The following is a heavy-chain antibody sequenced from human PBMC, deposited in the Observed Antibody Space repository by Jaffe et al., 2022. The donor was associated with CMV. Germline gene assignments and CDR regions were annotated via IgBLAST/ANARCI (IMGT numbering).Heavy chain of an antibody. CDR3: ARAKGHYDILTGYYYYYYYMDV. D-gene: IGHD3-9*01. CDR1: GFTVSSNY. V-gene: IGHV3-66*01. J-gene: IGHJ6*03. Sequence: EVQLVESGGGLVQPGGSLRLSCAASGFTVSSNYMSWVRQAPGKGLEWVSVIYSGGSTYYADSVKGRFTISRDNSKNTLYLQMNSLRAEDTAVYYCARAKGHYDILTGYYYYYYYMDVWGKGTTVTVSS. CDR2: IYSGGST.